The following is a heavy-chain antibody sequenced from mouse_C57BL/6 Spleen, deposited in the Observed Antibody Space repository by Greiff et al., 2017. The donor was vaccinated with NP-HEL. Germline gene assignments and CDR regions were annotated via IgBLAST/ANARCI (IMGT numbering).Heavy chain of an antibody. CDR1: GFTFSDYG. J-gene: IGHJ1*03. CDR2: ISSGSSTI. D-gene: IGHD4-1*01. CDR3: ARGLTGTRYFDV. Sequence: EVQRVESGGGLVKPGGSLKLSCAASGFTFSDYGMHWVRQAPEKGLEWVAYISSGSSTIYYADTVKGRFTISRDNAKNTLFLQMTSLRSEDTAMYYCARGLTGTRYFDVWGTGTTVTVSS. V-gene: IGHV5-17*01.